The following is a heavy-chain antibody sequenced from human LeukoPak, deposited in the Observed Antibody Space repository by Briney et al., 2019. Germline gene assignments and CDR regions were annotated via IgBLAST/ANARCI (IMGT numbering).Heavy chain of an antibody. J-gene: IGHJ3*02. Sequence: GGSLRLSCVASGFTFSGYAMSWVRQAPGKGLEWVSIIYNDGSTYYADSMKGRFTISRDNSKNTLYLQVNSLRAEDTAMYYCARNILFAFDIWGQGTMVTVSS. CDR1: GFTFSGYA. CDR3: ARNILFAFDI. CDR2: IYNDGST. D-gene: IGHD2/OR15-2a*01. V-gene: IGHV3-53*01.